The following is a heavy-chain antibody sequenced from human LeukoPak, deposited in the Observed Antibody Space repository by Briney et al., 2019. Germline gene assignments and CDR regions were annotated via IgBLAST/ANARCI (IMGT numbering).Heavy chain of an antibody. Sequence: ASVKVSCKTSGYTFTSYGITWVRQAPGQGLEWMGWISAYSGDTIYAQKVQGRVTMTTDTSASTGYMEVRSLRSDDTAVYYCARDPLGSYSSPDNWGQGTLVTVSS. D-gene: IGHD3-10*01. CDR2: ISAYSGDT. CDR3: ARDPLGSYSSPDN. V-gene: IGHV1-18*01. J-gene: IGHJ4*02. CDR1: GYTFTSYG.